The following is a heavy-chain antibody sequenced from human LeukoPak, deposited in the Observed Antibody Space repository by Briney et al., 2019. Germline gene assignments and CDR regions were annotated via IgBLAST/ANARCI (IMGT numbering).Heavy chain of an antibody. CDR1: GGSFSGYY. J-gene: IGHJ6*03. D-gene: IGHD5-18*01. V-gene: IGHV4-34*01. CDR3: ARGERGYSYATGYYYYMDV. Sequence: SETLSLTCAVYGGSFSGYYWSWIRQPPGKGLEWIGEINHSGSTNYNPSLMSRVTISVDTSKNQFSLKLSSVTAADTAVYYCARGERGYSYATGYYYYMDVWGKGTTVTVSS. CDR2: INHSGST.